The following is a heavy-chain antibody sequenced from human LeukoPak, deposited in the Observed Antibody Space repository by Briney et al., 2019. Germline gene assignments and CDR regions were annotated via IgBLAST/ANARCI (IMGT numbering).Heavy chain of an antibody. D-gene: IGHD7-27*01. J-gene: IGHJ3*02. CDR1: GLSFRSYG. V-gene: IGHV3-48*01. Sequence: PGGSLRLSCAASGLSFRSYGMHWVRQAPGKGLEWVSYISSSSSPIHYADSVKGRFTISRDNAKNSLYLQMNSLRAEDTAVYYCARRGNWGSKSAFDIWGQGTMVTVSS. CDR3: ARRGNWGSKSAFDI. CDR2: ISSSSSPI.